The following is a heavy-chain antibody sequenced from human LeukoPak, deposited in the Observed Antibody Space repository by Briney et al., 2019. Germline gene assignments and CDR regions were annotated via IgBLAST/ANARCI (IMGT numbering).Heavy chain of an antibody. Sequence: TISRDNSRNTLYLQVNSLRAKDTAVYYCARHSRGRSFFDYWGQGTLVTVSS. J-gene: IGHJ4*02. CDR3: ARHSRGRSFFDY. D-gene: IGHD6-19*01. V-gene: IGHV3-53*01.